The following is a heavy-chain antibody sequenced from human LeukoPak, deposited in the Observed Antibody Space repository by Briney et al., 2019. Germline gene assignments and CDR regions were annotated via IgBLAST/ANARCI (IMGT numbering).Heavy chain of an antibody. V-gene: IGHV3-73*01. D-gene: IGHD6-25*01. J-gene: IGHJ6*04. CDR1: GLTFSVSA. CDR2: IKTKADNYAT. Sequence: GGSLKLSCSASGLTFSVSAIHWVRQASGKGLEWVGRIKTKADNYATAYAASVKGRFTISRDDSTNTAYLQMNSLKTEDTAVYYCTHPAYYYNVDVWGKGTTVTLSS. CDR3: THPAYYYNVDV.